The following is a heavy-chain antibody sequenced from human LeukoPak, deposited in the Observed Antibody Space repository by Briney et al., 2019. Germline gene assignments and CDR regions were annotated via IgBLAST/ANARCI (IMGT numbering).Heavy chain of an antibody. Sequence: GGSLRLSCAASGFTFSSYSMNWVRQAPGKGLEGVSSISSSGSYIYYAYSVKGRFTISRDNTKNSVYLQMNSLRAEDTAVYYCARDHHSSSWPDAFDIWGQGTMVTVSS. CDR1: GFTFSSYS. CDR2: ISSSGSYI. V-gene: IGHV3-21*01. J-gene: IGHJ3*02. D-gene: IGHD6-13*01. CDR3: ARDHHSSSWPDAFDI.